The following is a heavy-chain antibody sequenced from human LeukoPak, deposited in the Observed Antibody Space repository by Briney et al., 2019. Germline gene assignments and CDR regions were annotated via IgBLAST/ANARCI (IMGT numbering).Heavy chain of an antibody. Sequence: GGSLRLSCAASGFTFSNAWMSWVREAPGKGVEWVGRIKRKTDGGKTDYAAPVKGRFTISRDDSKNTLYLQMNSLKTEDTAVYYCTTDGFEQWLIHYFDYWGQGTLVTVSS. J-gene: IGHJ4*02. CDR3: TTDGFEQWLIHYFDY. D-gene: IGHD6-19*01. CDR1: GFTFSNAW. V-gene: IGHV3-15*01. CDR2: IKRKTDGGKT.